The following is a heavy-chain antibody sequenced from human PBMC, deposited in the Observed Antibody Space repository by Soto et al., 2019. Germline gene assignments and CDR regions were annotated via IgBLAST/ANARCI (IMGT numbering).Heavy chain of an antibody. V-gene: IGHV3-21*01. CDR3: VKDEGIEAMDV. D-gene: IGHD3-3*02. CDR1: GFTFSRNT. Sequence: PGGSLRLSCVTSGFTFSRNTMNWVCQAPGKGLEWVASITSSGSYVYYADSVKGRFSASRDNAKNSLSLQMDSLRPDDTAIYFCVKDEGIEAMDVWGQGTTDTVSS. J-gene: IGHJ6*02. CDR2: ITSSGSYV.